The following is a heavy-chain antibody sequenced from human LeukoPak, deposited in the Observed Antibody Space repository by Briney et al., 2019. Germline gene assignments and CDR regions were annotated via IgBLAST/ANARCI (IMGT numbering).Heavy chain of an antibody. CDR3: GRRPAVDGPIDN. D-gene: IGHD3/OR15-3a*01. J-gene: IGHJ4*02. Sequence: SETLSLTCVVSGGSLHRSFWTWVRQPPGKGLEWIGRIYSSGTTDYSPSLKSRLTISIDPSKNQFSLRLASVTAADTAVYYCGRRPAVDGPIDNWGQGILVVVSS. CDR2: IYSSGTT. CDR1: GGSLHRSF. V-gene: IGHV4-59*01.